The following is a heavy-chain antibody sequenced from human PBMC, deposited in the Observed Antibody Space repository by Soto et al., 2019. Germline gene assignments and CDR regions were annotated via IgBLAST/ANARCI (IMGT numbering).Heavy chain of an antibody. CDR1: GGTFSSYA. Sequence: ASVKVSCKASGGTFSSYAISCVRQAPGQGLEWMGGIIPIFGTANYAQKFQGRVTITADESTSTAYMELSSLRSEDTAVYYCARGYGIEDAWFDPWGQGTLVTVSS. CDR2: IIPIFGTA. D-gene: IGHD2-15*01. CDR3: ARGYGIEDAWFDP. V-gene: IGHV1-69*13. J-gene: IGHJ5*02.